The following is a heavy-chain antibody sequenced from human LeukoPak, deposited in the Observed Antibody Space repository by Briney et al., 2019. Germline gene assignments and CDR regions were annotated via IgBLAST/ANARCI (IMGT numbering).Heavy chain of an antibody. V-gene: IGHV1-69*05. CDR1: GGTFSSYA. D-gene: IGHD6-13*01. CDR2: IIPFFGTA. Sequence: ASVTVSCKASGGTFSSYAIGWVRQAPGQGLEWMGRIIPFFGTANYAQKFKGRDTITTDESTSTAYMGLSSLRSEDTAVYYCARDRDLVLAAAANHNWFDPWGQGTLVTVSS. CDR3: ARDRDLVLAAAANHNWFDP. J-gene: IGHJ5*02.